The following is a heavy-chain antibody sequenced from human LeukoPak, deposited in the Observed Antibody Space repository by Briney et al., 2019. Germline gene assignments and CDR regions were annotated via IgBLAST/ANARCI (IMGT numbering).Heavy chain of an antibody. D-gene: IGHD1-26*01. Sequence: SETLSLTCTVSGGSISNYYWSWIRQPPGKGLEWIGYIYYSGSTNYNPSLKSRVTISVDTSKNQFSLKLSSVTAADTAVYYCARLRVGATTFDYWGQGTLVTVSS. CDR2: IYYSGST. CDR1: GGSISNYY. V-gene: IGHV4-59*08. CDR3: ARLRVGATTFDY. J-gene: IGHJ4*02.